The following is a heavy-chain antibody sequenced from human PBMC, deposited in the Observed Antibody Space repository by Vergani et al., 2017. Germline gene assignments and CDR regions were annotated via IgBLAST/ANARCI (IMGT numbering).Heavy chain of an antibody. Sequence: QVQLVQSGAEVKKPGASVKVSCKASGYTFTRYYMHCVRQAPGQGLEWMGIINPSGGSTSYAQKLQGRVTMTRDTSTSTVYMELCSLRSEDTAVYYCARAEMATMAVDYWGQGTLVTVS. V-gene: IGHV1-46*03. CDR3: ARAEMATMAVDY. J-gene: IGHJ4*02. CDR2: INPSGGST. CDR1: GYTFTRYY. D-gene: IGHD5-24*01.